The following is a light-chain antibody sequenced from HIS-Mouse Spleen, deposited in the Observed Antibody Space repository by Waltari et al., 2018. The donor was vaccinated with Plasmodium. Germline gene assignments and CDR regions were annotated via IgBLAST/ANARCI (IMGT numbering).Light chain of an antibody. Sequence: SYELTQPPSVSVSPGQTASITCSGDKLGDKYACWYQQKPGQSPVLVIYQDSKRPAGMPESFSGSNSGNTATLTISGSQAMDEADYYCQGRDSSDVVFGGGNKLTVL. V-gene: IGLV3-1*01. CDR2: QDS. CDR1: KLGDKY. J-gene: IGLJ2*01. CDR3: QGRDSSDVV.